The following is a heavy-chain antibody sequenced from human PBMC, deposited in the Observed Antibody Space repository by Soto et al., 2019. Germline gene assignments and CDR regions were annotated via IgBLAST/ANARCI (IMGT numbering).Heavy chain of an antibody. V-gene: IGHV3-9*01. D-gene: IGHD6-19*01. Sequence: PVGSLRLSCAASGFTFDDYAMHWVRQAPGKGLEWVSGISWNSGSIGYADSVKGRFTISRDNAKNSLYLQMNSLRAEDTALYYCAKDRLQKMGGWLAQFDYWGQGTLVTVSS. CDR1: GFTFDDYA. J-gene: IGHJ4*02. CDR3: AKDRLQKMGGWLAQFDY. CDR2: ISWNSGSI.